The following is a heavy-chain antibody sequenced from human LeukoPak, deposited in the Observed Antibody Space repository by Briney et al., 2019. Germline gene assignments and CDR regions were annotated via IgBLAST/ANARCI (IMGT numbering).Heavy chain of an antibody. CDR3: AKDYHGWYFSFGMDV. Sequence: GRSLRLSCAASGFTFDDYAMHWVRQAPGKGLEWVSGISWNSGSIGYADSVKGRFTISRDNANNSLYLQMNSLRAEDTALYYCAKDYHGWYFSFGMDVWGQGTTVTVSS. CDR1: GFTFDDYA. D-gene: IGHD6-19*01. J-gene: IGHJ6*02. V-gene: IGHV3-9*01. CDR2: ISWNSGSI.